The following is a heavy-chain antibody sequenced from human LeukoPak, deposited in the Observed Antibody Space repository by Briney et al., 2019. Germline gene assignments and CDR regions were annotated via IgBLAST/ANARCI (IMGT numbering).Heavy chain of an antibody. CDR3: ARDGGYDDY. Sequence: GESLKISCKGSGYSFTSYWMGWVRQMPGNGLEWMGIIYPGDSDTRYSLSFLAQVTISAEKSISVAYLQWSSLDAADTAIYYRARDGGYDDYWGQGTLVTVSS. V-gene: IGHV5-51*01. D-gene: IGHD5-12*01. CDR2: IYPGDSDT. J-gene: IGHJ4*02. CDR1: GYSFTSYW.